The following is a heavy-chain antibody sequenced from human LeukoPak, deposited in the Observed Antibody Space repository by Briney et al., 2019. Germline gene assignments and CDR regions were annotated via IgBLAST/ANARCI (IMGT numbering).Heavy chain of an antibody. D-gene: IGHD3-22*01. CDR3: ARDTYYHYYDSSGYYIDY. J-gene: IGHJ4*02. Sequence: GRSLRLSCAASGFTFSSYDMHWVRQAPGKGLEWVAVIWYDGSNKYYADSVKGRFTISRDNSKNTLYLQMNSLRAEDTAVYYCARDTYYHYYDSSGYYIDYWGQGTLVTVSS. V-gene: IGHV3-33*01. CDR2: IWYDGSNK. CDR1: GFTFSSYD.